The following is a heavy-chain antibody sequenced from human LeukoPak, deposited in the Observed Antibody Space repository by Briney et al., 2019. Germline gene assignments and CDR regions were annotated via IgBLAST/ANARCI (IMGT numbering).Heavy chain of an antibody. CDR2: ISAYNGDT. D-gene: IGHD6-19*01. CDR3: ARDPSNTSGWYVYFDY. J-gene: IGHJ4*02. CDR1: GYTFNKYG. Sequence: APVKVSCKASGYTFNKYGFSWVRQAPGQGLEWMGWISAYNGDTKYAQKLQGRVTMTTDTSTSTAYMELRSLTSDDTAVYYCARDPSNTSGWYVYFDYWGQGTLVTVSS. V-gene: IGHV1-18*04.